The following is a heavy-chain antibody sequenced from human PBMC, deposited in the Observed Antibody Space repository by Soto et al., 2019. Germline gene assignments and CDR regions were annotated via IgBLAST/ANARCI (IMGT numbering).Heavy chain of an antibody. CDR3: ARGPQRRVQRKKDYYYGMDV. CDR2: TRNKANSYTT. Sequence: EVQLVESGGGLVQPGGSLRLSCAASGFTFSDHYMDWVRQAPGKGLEWVGRTRNKANSYTTEYAASVKGRFTISRDDSKNSLYLQMNSLKTEDTAVYYCARGPQRRVQRKKDYYYGMDVWGQGTTVTVSS. V-gene: IGHV3-72*01. J-gene: IGHJ6*02. CDR1: GFTFSDHY.